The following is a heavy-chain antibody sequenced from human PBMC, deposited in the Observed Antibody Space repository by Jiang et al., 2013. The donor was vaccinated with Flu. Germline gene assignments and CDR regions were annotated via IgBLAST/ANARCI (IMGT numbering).Heavy chain of an antibody. V-gene: IGHV3-23*01. CDR2: ISGSGGST. CDR1: GFTFSSYA. D-gene: IGHD2-15*01. CDR3: AKDRGYCSGGSCSLYYYGMDV. J-gene: IGHJ6*04. Sequence: EVQLLESGGGLVQPGGSLRLSCAASGFTFSSYAMSWVRQAPGKGLEWVSAISGSGGSTYYADSVKGRFTISRDNSKNTLYLQMNSLRAEDTAVYYCAKDRGYCSGGSCSLYYYGMDVWGQRDHGHRLL.